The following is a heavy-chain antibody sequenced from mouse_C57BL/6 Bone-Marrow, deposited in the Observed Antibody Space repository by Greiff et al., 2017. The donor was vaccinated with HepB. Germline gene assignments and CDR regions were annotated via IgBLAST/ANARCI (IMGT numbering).Heavy chain of an antibody. V-gene: IGHV1-19*01. CDR2: INPYNGGT. Sequence: VQLQQSGPVLVKPGASVKMSCKASGYTFTDYYMNWVKQSHGKSLEWIGVINPYNGGTSYNQKFKGKATLTVDKSSSTAYMELNSLTSEDSAVYYCARHYGNYVRFAYWGQGTLVTVSA. CDR3: ARHYGNYVRFAY. D-gene: IGHD2-1*01. CDR1: GYTFTDYY. J-gene: IGHJ3*01.